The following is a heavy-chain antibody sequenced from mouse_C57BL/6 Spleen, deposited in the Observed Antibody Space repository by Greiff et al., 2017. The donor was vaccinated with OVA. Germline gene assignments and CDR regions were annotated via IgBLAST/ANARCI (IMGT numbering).Heavy chain of an antibody. CDR2: IYPRSGNT. CDR3: ARRRADYGSSPGWFAY. J-gene: IGHJ3*01. Sequence: VQLQQSGAELARPGASVKLSCKASGYTFTSYGISWVKQRTGQGLEWIGEIYPRSGNTYYNEKFKGKATLTADKSSSTAYMELRSLTSEDSAVYFGARRRADYGSSPGWFAYWGQGTLVTVSA. CDR1: GYTFTSYG. V-gene: IGHV1-81*01. D-gene: IGHD1-1*01.